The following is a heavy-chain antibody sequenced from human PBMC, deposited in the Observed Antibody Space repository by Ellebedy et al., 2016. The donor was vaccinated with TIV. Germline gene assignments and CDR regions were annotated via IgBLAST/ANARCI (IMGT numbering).Heavy chain of an antibody. V-gene: IGHV3-64*02. CDR3: ARRGRGGYDF. J-gene: IGHJ4*02. D-gene: IGHD5-24*01. Sequence: GESLKISCAASGFTFSKYSMHWVRQAPGKGLEYVSDVFDNGGSTFYADSVKGRFTISRDNSKNTLYLQMGSLRADDMAVYYCARRGRGGYDFWGQGTLVAVSS. CDR1: GFTFSKYS. CDR2: VFDNGGST.